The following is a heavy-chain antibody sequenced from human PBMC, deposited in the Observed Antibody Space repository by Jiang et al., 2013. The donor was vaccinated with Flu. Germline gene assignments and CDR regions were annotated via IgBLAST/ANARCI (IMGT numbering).Heavy chain of an antibody. CDR3: ARETSNYYYDNTEYFS. CDR2: IKQDGSEK. J-gene: IGHJ4*02. Sequence: GLVQPGGSLRLSCAASGXTFSSYWMSWVRQAPGKGLEWVANIKQDGSEKYYVDSVKGRFTISRDNVKKSLYLQMNSLRAEDTAVYFCARETSNYYYDNTEYFSGGQGTLVTVSS. V-gene: IGHV3-7*05. CDR1: GXTFSSYW. D-gene: IGHD3-22*01.